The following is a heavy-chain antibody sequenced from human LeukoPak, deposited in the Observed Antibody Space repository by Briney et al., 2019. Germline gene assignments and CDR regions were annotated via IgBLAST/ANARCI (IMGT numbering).Heavy chain of an antibody. CDR1: GGSISSGGYY. J-gene: IGHJ4*02. CDR3: ATTQKYYYDSSGYPGGGFDY. CDR2: IYHSGST. V-gene: IGHV4-30-2*02. D-gene: IGHD3-22*01. Sequence: SQTLSLTCTVSGGSISSGGYYWSWIRQPPGKGLEWIGYIYHSGSTYYNPSLKSRVTISVDTSKNQFSLKLTSLTAADTAVYYCATTQKYYYDSSGYPGGGFDYWGQGTLVTVSS.